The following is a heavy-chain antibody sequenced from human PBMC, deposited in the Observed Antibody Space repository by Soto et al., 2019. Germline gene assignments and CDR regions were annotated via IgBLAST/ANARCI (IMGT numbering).Heavy chain of an antibody. Sequence: SETLSLTCTVSGGSISSSSYYWGWIRQPPGTGLEWIGCIYYSGSTYYNPSLKSRVTISVDTSKNQFSLKLSSVTAADTAVYFCARLGIVGATTCFDYWGQGTLVTVSS. CDR1: GGSISSSSYY. CDR2: IYYSGST. CDR3: ARLGIVGATTCFDY. D-gene: IGHD1-26*01. V-gene: IGHV4-39*01. J-gene: IGHJ4*02.